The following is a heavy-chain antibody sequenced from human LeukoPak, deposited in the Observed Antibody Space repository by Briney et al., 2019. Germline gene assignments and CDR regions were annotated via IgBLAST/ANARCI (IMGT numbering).Heavy chain of an antibody. CDR2: MNPDSGNI. CDR1: GYTFTSYD. J-gene: IGHJ4*02. CDR3: ARGWLVYYFVY. V-gene: IGHV1-8*01. Sequence: GASVKVSCKASGYTFTSYDINWVRQATGQGLEWMGWMNPDSGNIGYAQKFQGRVTMTRNTSISTAYMELSSLRSEDTAVYYCARGWLVYYFVYCGQGALVTVSS. D-gene: IGHD6-19*01.